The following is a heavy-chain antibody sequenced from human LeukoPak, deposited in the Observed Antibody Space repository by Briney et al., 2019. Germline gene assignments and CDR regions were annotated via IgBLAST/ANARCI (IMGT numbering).Heavy chain of an antibody. CDR2: FSGSGSST. V-gene: IGHV3-23*01. CDR1: GFTFSSCT. Sequence: GGSLRLSCAASGFTFSSCTMSWVRQAPGKGLEWVSGFSGSGSSTYYADSVKGRFTISRDNSKDTLFLQLNSLTAADTAMYFCAKASVAIPQYCNSWGQGTLVTVSS. D-gene: IGHD2-2*02. CDR3: AKASVAIPQYCNS. J-gene: IGHJ5*02.